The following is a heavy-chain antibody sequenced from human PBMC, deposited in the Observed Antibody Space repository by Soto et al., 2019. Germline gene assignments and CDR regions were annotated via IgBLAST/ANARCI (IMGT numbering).Heavy chain of an antibody. Sequence: PSETLSLTCTVSGGSISSYYWSWIRQPPGKGLEWIGYIYYSRSTNYNPSLKSRVTISVDTSKNQFSLKLSSVTAADTAVYYCARYGDYVFDWFDPWGQGTLVTVSS. CDR1: GGSISSYY. J-gene: IGHJ5*02. CDR3: ARYGDYVFDWFDP. D-gene: IGHD4-17*01. CDR2: IYYSRST. V-gene: IGHV4-59*01.